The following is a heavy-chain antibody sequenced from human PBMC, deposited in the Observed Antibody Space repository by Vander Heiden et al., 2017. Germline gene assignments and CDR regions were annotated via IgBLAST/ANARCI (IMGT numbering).Heavy chain of an antibody. D-gene: IGHD2-21*01. J-gene: IGHJ4*01. CDR1: GFTFSPFW. CDR2: MNSDGSGT. CDR3: ARSGRRGTDLYCGGECDPDY. V-gene: IGHV3-74*01. Sequence: EVQLVEAGGGLVQAGGSLHLSCAASGFTFSPFWMPCVRKVPGKGLEGVSSMNSDGSGTYYADSVKGRLTVSRDKAKTTLYLQMNSLRAEDTAVYYCARSGRRGTDLYCGGECDPDYWGHGTLGTVSS.